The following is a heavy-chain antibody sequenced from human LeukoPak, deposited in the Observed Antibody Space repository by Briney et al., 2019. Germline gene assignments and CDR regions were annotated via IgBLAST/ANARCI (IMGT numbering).Heavy chain of an antibody. V-gene: IGHV4-34*01. J-gene: IGHJ3*02. CDR3: ARAHRGVSKAGTKTIEQRAFDI. Sequence: SETLSLTCAVYGGSFSGYYWSWIRQPPGKGLEWIGEINYSGSTNYNPSLKSRVTISVDTSKNQFSLKLSSVTAADTAVYYCARAHRGVSKAGTKTIEQRAFDIWGQGTMVTVSS. CDR1: GGSFSGYY. D-gene: IGHD6-13*01. CDR2: INYSGST.